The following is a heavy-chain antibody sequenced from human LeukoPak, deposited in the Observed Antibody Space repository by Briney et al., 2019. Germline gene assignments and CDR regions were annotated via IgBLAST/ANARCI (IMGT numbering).Heavy chain of an antibody. D-gene: IGHD2-15*01. J-gene: IGHJ6*03. CDR1: GGTLSSYA. CDR3: AINQAGYCGGGSCYRHEFYYMDV. V-gene: IGHV1-69*06. Sequence: ASVKVSCKASGGTLSSYAISWVRQAPGQGLEWMGGIIPVFGTANYAEKFQDRVTITADKSTGTAYMELSSLRSEDTAMYYCAINQAGYCGGGSCYRHEFYYMDVWGKGTSVTVSS. CDR2: IIPVFGTA.